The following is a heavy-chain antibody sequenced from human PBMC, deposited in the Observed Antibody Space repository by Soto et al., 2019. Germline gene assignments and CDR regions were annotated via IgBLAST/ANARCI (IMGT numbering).Heavy chain of an antibody. Sequence: SGPTLVNPTQTLTLTCTFSGFSLSTSGVGVGWIRQPPGKALEWLALIYWDDDKRYSPSLKSRLTITKDTSKNPVALTMTNMDPVDTATYYCAHRRAYEDFWSGYQNDAFDIWGQGTMVTVSS. CDR3: AHRRAYEDFWSGYQNDAFDI. J-gene: IGHJ3*02. CDR2: IYWDDDK. D-gene: IGHD3-3*01. CDR1: GFSLSTSGVG. V-gene: IGHV2-5*02.